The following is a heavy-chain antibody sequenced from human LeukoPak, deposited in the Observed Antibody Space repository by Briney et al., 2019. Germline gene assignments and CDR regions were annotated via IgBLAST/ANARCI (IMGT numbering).Heavy chain of an antibody. CDR3: ARAKVYYDSSGP. J-gene: IGHJ5*02. Sequence: GGSLRLSCAASGSTFSDYYMSWIRQAPGRGLEWVSYISSSGSTIYYADSVKGRFTISRDNAKNSLYLQMNSLRAEDTAVYYCARAKVYYDSSGPWGQGTLVTVSS. CDR1: GSTFSDYY. D-gene: IGHD3-22*01. CDR2: ISSSGSTI. V-gene: IGHV3-11*01.